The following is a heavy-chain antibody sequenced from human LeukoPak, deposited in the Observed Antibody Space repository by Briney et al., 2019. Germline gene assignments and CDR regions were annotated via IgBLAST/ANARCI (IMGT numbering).Heavy chain of an antibody. CDR3: AKDWYDSSGYYAYYDY. D-gene: IGHD3-22*01. CDR1: GFTFSSYS. V-gene: IGHV3-23*01. CDR2: ISGSGGST. Sequence: QTGGSLRLSCAASGFTFSSYSMNWVRQAPGKGLEWVSAISGSGGSTYYADSVKGRFTISRDNSKNTLYLQMNSLRAEDTAVYYCAKDWYDSSGYYAYYDYWGQGTLVTVSS. J-gene: IGHJ4*02.